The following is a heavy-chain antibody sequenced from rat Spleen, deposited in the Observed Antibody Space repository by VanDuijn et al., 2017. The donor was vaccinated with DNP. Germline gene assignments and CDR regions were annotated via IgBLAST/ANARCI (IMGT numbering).Heavy chain of an antibody. CDR1: GFTFSDYG. CDR2: IGPDGGSI. V-gene: IGHV5S13*01. D-gene: IGHD1-10*01. Sequence: EVQLVESGGGLVQPGRSLKLSCAASGFTFSDYGMAWVLQAPTKGLEWVASIGPDGGSIYYRDSVKGRFTISRDNAENTVYLQMNSLRSEDSATYYCARVNNNLYYGLDAWGQGTSVTVSS. CDR3: ARVNNNLYYGLDA. J-gene: IGHJ4*01.